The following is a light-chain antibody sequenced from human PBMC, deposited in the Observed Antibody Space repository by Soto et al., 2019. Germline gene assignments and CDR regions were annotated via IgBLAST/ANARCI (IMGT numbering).Light chain of an antibody. Sequence: QSALTQPASVSGSPGQSITISCTGTSSDVGGYNYVSWYQQHPGKAPKLMIYGVNNRPSGVSDRFSGSKSGNTASLTISGLQAEDEADYYCSSYTSSSPVVFGGGTQLTVL. CDR3: SSYTSSSPVV. V-gene: IGLV2-14*01. J-gene: IGLJ2*01. CDR1: SSDVGGYNY. CDR2: GVN.